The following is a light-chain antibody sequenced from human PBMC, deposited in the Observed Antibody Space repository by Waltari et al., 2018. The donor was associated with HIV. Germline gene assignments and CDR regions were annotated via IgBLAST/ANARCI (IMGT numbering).Light chain of an antibody. CDR2: EVS. J-gene: IGLJ2*01. V-gene: IGLV2-14*01. CDR1: RRDVGGYNY. Sequence: QSALTQPASVSGSPGQSITISCTGPRRDVGGYNYVSWYQQHPGKAPKLMIYEVSNRPSGVSNRFSGSKSGNTASLTISGLQAEDEADYYCSSYTSSSTLVVFGGGTKLTVL. CDR3: SSYTSSSTLVV.